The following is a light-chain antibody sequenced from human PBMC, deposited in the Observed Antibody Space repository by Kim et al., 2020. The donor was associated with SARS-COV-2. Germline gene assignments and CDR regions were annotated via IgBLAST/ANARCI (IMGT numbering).Light chain of an antibody. J-gene: IGLJ1*01. V-gene: IGLV3-19*01. CDR2: GKN. CDR3: NSRDSSGNYV. Sequence: SSELTQDPAVSVALGQTIRITCQGDSLRSYYASWYQQRPGQAPVLVIYGKNNRPSGIPDRFSGSSSGNTASLTITGAQAEDEAEYYCNSRDSSGNYVFAT. CDR1: SLRSYY.